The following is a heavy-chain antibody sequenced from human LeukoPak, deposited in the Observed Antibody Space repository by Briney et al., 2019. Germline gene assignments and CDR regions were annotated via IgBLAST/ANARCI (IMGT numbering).Heavy chain of an antibody. CDR1: GFTFSSYA. V-gene: IGHV3-64D*06. CDR2: ISSNGGST. D-gene: IGHD3-9*01. CDR3: VKIPSARNYDILTGYYPFDY. Sequence: PGGSLRLSCSASGFTFSSYAIHWVRQAPGKGLEYVSAISSNGGSTYYADSVKGRFTISRDNSKNTLYLQMSSLRAEDTAVYYCVKIPSARNYDILTGYYPFDYWGQGTLVTVSS. J-gene: IGHJ4*02.